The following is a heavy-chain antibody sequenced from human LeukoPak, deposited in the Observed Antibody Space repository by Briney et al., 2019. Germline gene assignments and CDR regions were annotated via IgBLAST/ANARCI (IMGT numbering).Heavy chain of an antibody. CDR3: AREYCSSTSCYARTGGY. V-gene: IGHV1-46*01. D-gene: IGHD2-2*01. CDR1: GYTFTSYY. Sequence: ASVKVSCKASGYTFTSYYMHWVRQAPGQGLEWMGIINPSGGSTSYAQKFQGRVTMTRDTSTSTVYMELSSLRSEDTAAYYCAREYCSSTSCYARTGGYWGQGTLVTVSS. CDR2: INPSGGST. J-gene: IGHJ4*02.